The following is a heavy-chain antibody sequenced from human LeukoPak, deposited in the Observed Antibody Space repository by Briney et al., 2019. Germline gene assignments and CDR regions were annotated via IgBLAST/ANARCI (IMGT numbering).Heavy chain of an antibody. CDR3: ARFAAGGSYYYYMDV. D-gene: IGHD6-25*01. Sequence: GGSLRLSCAASGFTFSDYYMSWIRQAPGKGLEWVSYISSSGSTIYYADSVKGRFTISRDNAKNSLYLQMNSPRADDTAVYYCARFAAGGSYYYYMDVWGKGTTVTVSS. J-gene: IGHJ6*03. CDR1: GFTFSDYY. V-gene: IGHV3-11*04. CDR2: ISSSGSTI.